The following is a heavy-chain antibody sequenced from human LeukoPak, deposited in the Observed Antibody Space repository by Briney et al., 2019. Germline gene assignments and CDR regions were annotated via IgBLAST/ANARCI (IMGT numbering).Heavy chain of an antibody. D-gene: IGHD5-18*01. Sequence: GGSLRLSCAASGFTFSDYYMNWIRQAPGKGLEWLSYICGSGSTIYYADYVKGRFTISRDNAKNSLYLQMNSLRAEYTAVYYCAKDAKAIQLWLGGYYFDYWAQGTLSPSPQ. J-gene: IGHJ4*02. CDR1: GFTFSDYY. CDR2: ICGSGSTI. V-gene: IGHV3-11*01. CDR3: AKDAKAIQLWLGGYYFDY.